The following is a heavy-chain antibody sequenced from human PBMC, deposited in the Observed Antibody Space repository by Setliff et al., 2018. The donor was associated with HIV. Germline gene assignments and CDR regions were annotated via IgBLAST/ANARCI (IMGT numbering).Heavy chain of an antibody. J-gene: IGHJ5*02. CDR2: IYYSGST. CDR3: ARVSLWFGELSTDPNWFDP. CDR1: GGSISSHY. D-gene: IGHD3-10*01. V-gene: IGHV4-59*08. Sequence: PSETLSLTCTVSGGSISSHYWSWIRQPPGKGLEWIGSIYYSGSTNYNPSLKSRVTISVDTSKNQFSLKLNSVTAADTAVYYCARVSLWFGELSTDPNWFDPWGQGVLVTVSS.